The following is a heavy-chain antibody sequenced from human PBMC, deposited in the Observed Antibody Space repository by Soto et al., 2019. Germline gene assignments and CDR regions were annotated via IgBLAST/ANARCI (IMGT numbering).Heavy chain of an antibody. V-gene: IGHV4-34*01. J-gene: IGHJ4*02. CDR3: SREGVSIVRGVKYGDY. Sequence: QVQLQQWGAGLLKPSETLSLTCAVYGGSFSGYYWSWIRQPPGKGLEWIGEINHSGSTNYNPSLKSRVTISVNPSQNQFSLKLSSVTAPDTGGYYCSREGVSIVRGVKYGDYLGQGTLGTVSS. D-gene: IGHD3-10*01. CDR1: GGSFSGYY. CDR2: INHSGST.